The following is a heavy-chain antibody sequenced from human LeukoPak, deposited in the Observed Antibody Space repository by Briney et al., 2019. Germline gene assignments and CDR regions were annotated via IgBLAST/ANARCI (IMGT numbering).Heavy chain of an antibody. CDR3: AREAHSSSWYFYYAMDV. Sequence: GGSLRLSCAASGFTFSSCWMSWVRQAPGKGLEGVANIKEDGSEKYYVDSVKGRFTISRDNAKNSLYLQMNSLRAEDTAVYYCAREAHSSSWYFYYAMDVWGQGTTVTVSS. V-gene: IGHV3-7*01. J-gene: IGHJ6*02. CDR2: IKEDGSEK. CDR1: GFTFSSCW. D-gene: IGHD6-13*01.